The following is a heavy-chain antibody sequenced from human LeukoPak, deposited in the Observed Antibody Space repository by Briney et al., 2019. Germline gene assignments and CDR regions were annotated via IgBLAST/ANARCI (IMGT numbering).Heavy chain of an antibody. D-gene: IGHD2-15*01. CDR3: ASLVVVVAATGWFDP. Sequence: PSETLSLTCAVYGGSFSGYYWSWIRQPPGKGLEWIGEINHSGSTNYNPSLKSRVTISVDTSKNQFSLKLSSVTAADTAVYYRASLVVVVAATGWFDPWGQGTLVTVSS. J-gene: IGHJ5*02. V-gene: IGHV4-34*01. CDR1: GGSFSGYY. CDR2: INHSGST.